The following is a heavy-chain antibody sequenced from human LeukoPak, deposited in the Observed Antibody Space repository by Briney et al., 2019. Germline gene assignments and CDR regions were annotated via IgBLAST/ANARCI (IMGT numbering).Heavy chain of an antibody. CDR3: AKDSRAYGSGSYYKPFFFDY. V-gene: IGHV3-23*01. D-gene: IGHD3-10*01. CDR1: GFTFSSYA. J-gene: IGHJ4*02. Sequence: PVGSLRLSCAAPGFTFSSYAMSWVRQAPGKGLEWVSAISGSGGSTYYADSVKGRFTISRDNSKNTLYLQMNSLRAEDTAVYYCAKDSRAYGSGSYYKPFFFDYWGQGTLVTGSS. CDR2: ISGSGGST.